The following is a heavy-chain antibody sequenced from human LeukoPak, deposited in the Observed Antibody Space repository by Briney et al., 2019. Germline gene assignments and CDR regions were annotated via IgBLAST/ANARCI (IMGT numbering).Heavy chain of an antibody. V-gene: IGHV3-23*01. D-gene: IGHD1-26*01. CDR2: ISESGGGT. CDR3: ASGSYYDSEGDY. Sequence: PGGSLRLSCAASGFTFSSYAMSWVRQAPGKGLEWVSTISESGGGTYYAGSVRGRFTISRDNAKNSLYLQMNSLRAEDTAVYYCASGSYYDSEGDYWGQGTLVTVSS. J-gene: IGHJ4*02. CDR1: GFTFSSYA.